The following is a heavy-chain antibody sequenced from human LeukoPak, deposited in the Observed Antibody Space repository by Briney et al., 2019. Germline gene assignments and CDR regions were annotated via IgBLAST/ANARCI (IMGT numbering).Heavy chain of an antibody. D-gene: IGHD1-26*01. CDR2: ITSRSTYM. J-gene: IGHJ6*02. CDR3: ARAPSGNYGYSYGMDV. Sequence: GGSLRLSCAASGFTFSSYSMNWVRQAPGKGLEWVSSITSRSTYMYYADSVKGRFTISRDNAKNSLYLQMNSLRAEDTALYYCARAPSGNYGYSYGMDVWGQGTTVTVSS. V-gene: IGHV3-21*01. CDR1: GFTFSSYS.